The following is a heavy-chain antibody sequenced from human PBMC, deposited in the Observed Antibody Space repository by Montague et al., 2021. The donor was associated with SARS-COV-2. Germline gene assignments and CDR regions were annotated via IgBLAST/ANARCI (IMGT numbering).Heavy chain of an antibody. V-gene: IGHV3-30-3*01. CDR3: ARGRGPETGYHFDY. Sequence: SLRLSCAASGFTFSSYAMHWVRQAPGKGLEWVAFVSYDGDNKFYAESVKGRFSISRDKAKNTLNLEVHSLRPDDTAVYYCARGRGPETGYHFDYWGQGTLVTVSS. J-gene: IGHJ4*02. CDR1: GFTFSSYA. CDR2: VSYDGDNK. D-gene: IGHD3-9*01.